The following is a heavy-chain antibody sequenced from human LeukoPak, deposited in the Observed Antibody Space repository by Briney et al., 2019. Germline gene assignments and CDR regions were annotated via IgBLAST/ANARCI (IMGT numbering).Heavy chain of an antibody. CDR2: ISDSGRTT. D-gene: IGHD3-22*01. Sequence: GGSLRLSCAVSGLTLSNFKMNWVRQAPGKGLEWVSYISDSGRTTFYADSVKGRFTISRDNAKNSLYLQMNSLRAEDTAVYYCARYYYDSSGFYYIFDYWGQGTLVTVSS. V-gene: IGHV3-48*03. CDR3: ARYYYDSSGFYYIFDY. CDR1: GLTLSNFK. J-gene: IGHJ4*02.